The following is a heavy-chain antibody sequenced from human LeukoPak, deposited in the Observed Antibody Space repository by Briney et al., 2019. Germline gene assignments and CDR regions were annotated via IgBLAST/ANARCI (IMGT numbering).Heavy chain of an antibody. J-gene: IGHJ6*03. CDR3: AHIYRFYYYYYMDV. D-gene: IGHD1-26*01. V-gene: IGHV2-5*02. CDR2: IYWDDDK. CDR1: GFSLSTSGVC. Sequence: SGPTLVKPTQTLTLTCTFSGFSLSTSGVCVGWIRQPPGKALEWLSLIYWDDDKRYSPSLKSRLTITKDTSKNQVVLTMTNMDPVDTATYYCAHIYRFYYYYYMDVWGKGTTVTVSS.